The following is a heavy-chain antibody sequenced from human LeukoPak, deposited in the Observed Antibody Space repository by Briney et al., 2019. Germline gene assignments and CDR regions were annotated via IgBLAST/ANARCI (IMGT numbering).Heavy chain of an antibody. CDR2: INHSGST. J-gene: IGHJ6*03. CDR1: GGSFSGYY. CDR3: ARLGLWLRGRPGYYMDV. D-gene: IGHD5-18*01. V-gene: IGHV4-34*01. Sequence: SETLSLTCAVYGGSFSGYYWSWIRQPPGKGLEWIGEINHSGSTNYNPSLKSRVTISVDTSKNQFSLKLSSVTAADAAVYYCARLGLWLRGRPGYYMDVWGKGTTVTVSS.